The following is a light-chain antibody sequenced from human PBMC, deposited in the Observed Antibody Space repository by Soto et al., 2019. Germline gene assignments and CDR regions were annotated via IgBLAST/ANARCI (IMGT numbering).Light chain of an antibody. J-gene: IGKJ1*01. Sequence: DIRVSQSPATLSASVGDRVTITCRASQSISTWLAWYQQKPGKAPKLLIYDASSLESGVPSRFSGSGSGTEFTLTISSLQPDDFGVYYCQHYNSYSEAFAQGTKVDIK. CDR3: QHYNSYSEA. V-gene: IGKV1-5*01. CDR2: DAS. CDR1: QSISTW.